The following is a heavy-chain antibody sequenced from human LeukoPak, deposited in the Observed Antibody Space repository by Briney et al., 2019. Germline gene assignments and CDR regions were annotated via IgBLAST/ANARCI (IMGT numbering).Heavy chain of an antibody. J-gene: IGHJ3*02. CDR3: ARGRVATRIKDAFDI. Sequence: GASVKVSCKASGYTFTSYGISWVRQAPGQGLEWMGGIIPIFGTANYAQKFQGRVTITADESTSTAYMELSSLRSEDTAVYYCARGRVATRIKDAFDIWGQGTMVTVSS. CDR2: IIPIFGTA. V-gene: IGHV1-69*13. CDR1: GYTFTSYG. D-gene: IGHD1-26*01.